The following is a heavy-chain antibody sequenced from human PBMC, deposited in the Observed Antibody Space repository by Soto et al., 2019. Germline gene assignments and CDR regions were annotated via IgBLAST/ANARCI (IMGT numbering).Heavy chain of an antibody. CDR2: IWYDGSNK. D-gene: IGHD4-17*01. CDR1: GFTFSSYG. V-gene: IGHV3-33*01. CDR3: ARDRFAGYGDIDY. J-gene: IGHJ4*02. Sequence: GGSLRLSCAASGFTFSSYGMHWVRQAPGKGLEWVAVIWYDGSNKYYADSVKGRFTISRDNSKNTLYLQMNSLRAEDTAVYYCARDRFAGYGDIDYWGQGTLVTVSS.